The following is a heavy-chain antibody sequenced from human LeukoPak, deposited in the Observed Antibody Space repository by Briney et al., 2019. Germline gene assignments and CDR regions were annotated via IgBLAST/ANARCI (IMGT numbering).Heavy chain of an antibody. J-gene: IGHJ4*02. CDR1: GGSFSGYY. V-gene: IGHV4-34*01. CDR3: ARRTVVITTLDY. CDR2: INHSGST. Sequence: SETLSLTCAVYGGSFSGYYWSWIRQPPGKGLEWIGEINHSGSTNYNPSLKSRVTISVDTPKNQFSLKLSSVTAADTAVYYCARRTVVITTLDYWGQGTLVTVSS. D-gene: IGHD3-22*01.